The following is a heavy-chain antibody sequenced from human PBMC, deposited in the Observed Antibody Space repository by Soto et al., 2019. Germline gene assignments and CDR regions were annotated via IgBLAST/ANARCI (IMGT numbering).Heavy chain of an antibody. V-gene: IGHV3-30-3*01. CDR1: GFTFSSYA. CDR3: ARCRSSWYPLDY. D-gene: IGHD6-13*01. Sequence: QAGGSLRLSCAASGFTFSSYAMHWVRQAPGKGLEWVAVISYDGSNKYYADSVKGRFTISRDNSKNTLYLQMNSLRAEDTAVYYCARCRSSWYPLDYWGQGTLVTVSS. J-gene: IGHJ4*02. CDR2: ISYDGSNK.